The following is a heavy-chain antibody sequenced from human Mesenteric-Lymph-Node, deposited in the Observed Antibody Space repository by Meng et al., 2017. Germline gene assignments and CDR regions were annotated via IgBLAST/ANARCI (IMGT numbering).Heavy chain of an antibody. Sequence: GGSLRLSCAASGFVFSTYEMNWVRQAPGKGLEWLSYISGSGTTIYYADSVKGRFTISRDNAKNSLYLQMNSLRAEDTAVYYCANGGYCSGGSCYWFDYWGQGTLVTVSS. CDR2: ISGSGTTI. CDR1: GFVFSTYE. V-gene: IGHV3-48*03. D-gene: IGHD2-15*01. J-gene: IGHJ4*02. CDR3: ANGGYCSGGSCYWFDY.